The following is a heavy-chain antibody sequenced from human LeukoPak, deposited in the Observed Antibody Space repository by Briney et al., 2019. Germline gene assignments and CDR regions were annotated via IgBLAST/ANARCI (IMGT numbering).Heavy chain of an antibody. J-gene: IGHJ5*02. CDR3: ARDMRDYGDYRFDP. V-gene: IGHV3-23*01. Sequence: GGSLRLSCEASGFTFRSYAMSWVRQGPGKGLEWVAAINGNVDRIYYADSVKGRFTISRDNAKNSLYLQMNSLRAEDTAVYYCARDMRDYGDYRFDPWGQGTLVTVSS. CDR1: GFTFRSYA. D-gene: IGHD4-17*01. CDR2: INGNVDRI.